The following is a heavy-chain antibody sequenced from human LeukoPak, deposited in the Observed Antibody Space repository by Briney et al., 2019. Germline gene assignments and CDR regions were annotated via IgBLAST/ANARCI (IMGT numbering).Heavy chain of an antibody. CDR3: TRDSMITLGGVIVIYYFDY. CDR1: GFTFGDYA. V-gene: IGHV3-49*04. J-gene: IGHJ4*02. CDR2: IRRKAVGRTT. Sequence: GGSLRLSCAASGFTFGDYAMSWVRQAPGKGLEWVGYIRRKAVGRTTEYAASVKGRFTSSRDDSKSIAYLQMNSLKTEDTAVYYCTRDSMITLGGVIVIYYFDYWGQGTLVTVFS. D-gene: IGHD3-16*02.